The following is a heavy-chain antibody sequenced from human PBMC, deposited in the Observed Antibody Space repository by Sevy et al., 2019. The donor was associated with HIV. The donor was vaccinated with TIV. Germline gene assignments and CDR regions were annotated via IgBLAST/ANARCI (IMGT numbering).Heavy chain of an antibody. J-gene: IGHJ4*02. CDR1: GFTFGDFA. Sequence: GGSLRLSCTASGFTFGDFAMSWFRQAPGEGLEWISFIRSKAYGGTTEYAPSVRGRFIVSRDDSRNIAYLQMNSLRTEVTAVYYCTRDHIGPTVDFDNWGQGTLVTVSS. CDR3: TRDHIGPTVDFDN. CDR2: IRSKAYGGTT. V-gene: IGHV3-49*03. D-gene: IGHD1-26*01.